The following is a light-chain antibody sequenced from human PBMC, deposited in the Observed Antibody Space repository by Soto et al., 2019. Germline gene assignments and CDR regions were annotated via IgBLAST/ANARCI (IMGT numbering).Light chain of an antibody. V-gene: IGKV3-20*01. CDR1: QSVSSSY. CDR3: QQDGNSPLN. CDR2: GAS. Sequence: ERVLMQVAGALSLYQGERATLSCRASQSVSSSYLAWYQQKPGQAPRLLIYGASSRATGIPDRFSGSGSGTDFTLTISRLEPEDFGVYYCQQDGNSPLNFGGGTKVAIK. J-gene: IGKJ4*01.